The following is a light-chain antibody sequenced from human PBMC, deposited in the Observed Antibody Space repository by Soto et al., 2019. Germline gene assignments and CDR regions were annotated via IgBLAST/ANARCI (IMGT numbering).Light chain of an antibody. J-gene: IGKJ4*01. CDR3: QQHGSSQT. V-gene: IGKV3-20*01. CDR2: GAS. CDR1: QSVSSTY. Sequence: ESVLTQSPGTLSLPPGERAPLSCRASQSVSSTYVAWYQQKPGQAPRLLIYGASSRATGIPDRFSGSGSWTDFTPIFSRLEPEDFAVYYGQQHGSSQTLGGGTKVEIK.